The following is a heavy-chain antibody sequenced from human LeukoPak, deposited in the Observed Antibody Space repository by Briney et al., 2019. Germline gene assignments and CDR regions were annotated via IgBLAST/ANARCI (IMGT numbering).Heavy chain of an antibody. CDR1: GYTFTTHD. CDR3: VRTPPNWGFDY. V-gene: IGHV1-8*01. Sequence: ASVKVSCRASGYTFTTHDINWVRQATGQGLEWLGWMSPNSGDTGYAQKFQGRVTMTSDSSISTAYMELSSLRSEDTAIYYCVRTPPNWGFDYWGQGTLVTVSS. J-gene: IGHJ4*02. D-gene: IGHD7-27*01. CDR2: MSPNSGDT.